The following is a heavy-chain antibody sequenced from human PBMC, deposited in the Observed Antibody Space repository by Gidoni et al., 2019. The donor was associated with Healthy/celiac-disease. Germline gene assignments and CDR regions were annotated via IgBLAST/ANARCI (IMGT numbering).Heavy chain of an antibody. CDR2: ISSSGSTI. D-gene: IGHD5-18*01. V-gene: IGHV3-48*03. CDR1: GFTFSRYE. J-gene: IGHJ4*02. CDR3: ARSITASFDY. Sequence: EVQLVESGGGLVQPGGSLRLSCAASGFTFSRYEMNWVRQAPGKGLEWGSYISSSGSTIYYADSVKGRFTISRDNAKNSLYLQMNSLRAEDTAVYYCARSITASFDYWGQGTLVTVSS.